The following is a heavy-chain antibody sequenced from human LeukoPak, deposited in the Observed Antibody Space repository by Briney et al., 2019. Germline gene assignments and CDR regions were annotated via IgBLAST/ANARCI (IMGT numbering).Heavy chain of an antibody. D-gene: IGHD3-3*01. J-gene: IGHJ6*02. CDR3: AKGGFWSGYPWSMDV. Sequence: GGSLRLSCAASGFTFSSYSMNWVRQAPGKGLEWVAVISYDGSNKYYADSVKGRFTISRDNSKNTLYLQMNSLRAEDTAVYYCAKGGFWSGYPWSMDVWGQGTTVTVSS. CDR2: ISYDGSNK. V-gene: IGHV3-30*18. CDR1: GFTFSSYS.